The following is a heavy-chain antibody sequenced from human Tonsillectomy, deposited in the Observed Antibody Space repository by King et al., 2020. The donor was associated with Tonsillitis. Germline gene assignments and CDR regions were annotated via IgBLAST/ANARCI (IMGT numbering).Heavy chain of an antibody. D-gene: IGHD4-11*01. Sequence: VQLVESGGGVVQPGGSLSLSCAASGFTFSTYGMHWVRQAPGKGLEWVAFIRYDGSNKYYADSVKGRFTISRDNSKNTLSLQMNTLRAEDTAVYYCAKELDYSDFDYSDYDYYYYGLDIWGQGTTVPVSS. CDR2: IRYDGSNK. CDR1: GFTFSTYG. J-gene: IGHJ6*02. CDR3: AKELDYSDFDYSDYDYYYYGLDI. V-gene: IGHV3-30*02.